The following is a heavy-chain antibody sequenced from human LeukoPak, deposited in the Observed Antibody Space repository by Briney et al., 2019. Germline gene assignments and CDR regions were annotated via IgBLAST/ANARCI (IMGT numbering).Heavy chain of an antibody. V-gene: IGHV3-23*01. Sequence: GSLRLSCAASGFTFSSYWMSWVRQAPGKGLEWVSAISGSGGSKYYADSVKGRFTISRDNSKNTLYLQMNSLRAEDTAVYYCAIGYNWNSNWFDPWGQGTLVTVSS. J-gene: IGHJ5*02. CDR2: ISGSGGSK. D-gene: IGHD1-7*01. CDR1: GFTFSSYW. CDR3: AIGYNWNSNWFDP.